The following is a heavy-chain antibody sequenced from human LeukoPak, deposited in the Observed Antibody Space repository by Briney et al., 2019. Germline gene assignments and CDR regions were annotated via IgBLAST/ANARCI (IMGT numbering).Heavy chain of an antibody. CDR3: ARGYFDWPNWFDP. V-gene: IGHV4-30-4*01. J-gene: IGHJ5*02. Sequence: PSQTLSLTCTVSGGSISSGDYYWSWIRQPPGKGLEWIGYIYYSGSTYYNPSLKSRVTISVDTSKNQFSLKLSSVTAADTAVYYSARGYFDWPNWFDPWGQGTLVTVSS. CDR1: GGSISSGDYY. CDR2: IYYSGST. D-gene: IGHD3-9*01.